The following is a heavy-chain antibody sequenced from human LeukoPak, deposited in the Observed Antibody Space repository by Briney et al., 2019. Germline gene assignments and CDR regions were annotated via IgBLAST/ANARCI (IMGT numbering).Heavy chain of an antibody. Sequence: PGGSLRLSCAVSGFTFSSYGMRWVRQAPGKGLEWVAFIRYDGSNKYYADSVKGRFTISRDNSKNTLYLQMNSLRAEDTGVYYCAKDEAAIGYSYYYMDVWGKGTTVTIS. CDR2: IRYDGSNK. CDR3: AKDEAAIGYSYYYMDV. J-gene: IGHJ6*03. D-gene: IGHD2-2*01. CDR1: GFTFSSYG. V-gene: IGHV3-30*02.